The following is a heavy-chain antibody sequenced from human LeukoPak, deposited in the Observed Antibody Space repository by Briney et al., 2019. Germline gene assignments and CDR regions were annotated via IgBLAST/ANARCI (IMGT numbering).Heavy chain of an antibody. CDR1: GFTVSNTF. D-gene: IGHD6-19*01. CDR2: IYRVGTT. J-gene: IGHJ4*02. V-gene: IGHV3-53*01. CDR3: ARGSGWLDY. Sequence: GGSLRLSCAASGFTVSNTFMSWVRQAPGKGLEWVSVIYRVGTTYYADSVKGRFTISRDNSKNTLYLQMNSLRAEDTAVYYCARGSGWLDYWGQGTLVTVSS.